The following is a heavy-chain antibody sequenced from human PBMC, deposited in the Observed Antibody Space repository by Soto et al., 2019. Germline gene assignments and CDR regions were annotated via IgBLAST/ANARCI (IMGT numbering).Heavy chain of an antibody. CDR1: GGTFSSYA. D-gene: IGHD2-2*01. V-gene: IGHV1-69*01. Sequence: QVQLVQSGAEVKKPGSSVKVSCKASGGTFSSYAISWVRQAPGQGLEWMGGIIPIFGTANYAQKFQGRVTITADESTSTAYMELSSLRSEDTAVYYCARGWYRSSTSCSNSNWFDPWGQGTLVTVSS. J-gene: IGHJ5*02. CDR3: ARGWYRSSTSCSNSNWFDP. CDR2: IIPIFGTA.